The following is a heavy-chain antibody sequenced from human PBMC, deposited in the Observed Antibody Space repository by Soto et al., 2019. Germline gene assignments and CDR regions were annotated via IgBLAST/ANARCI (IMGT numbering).Heavy chain of an antibody. J-gene: IGHJ4*02. CDR3: ARRLQWQLRPLDS. CDR1: GFIFSEYY. CDR2: INTLSSAI. Sequence: QEHLMESGGGLVKPGGSLRLSCAGSGFIFSEYYITWIRRAPGKGLEWVSYINTLSSAIYYADSVKGRFTISRDNAKNSVYLQMNSLRAEDTAVYYCARRLQWQLRPLDSWGRGTLVTVSS. D-gene: IGHD6-19*01. V-gene: IGHV3-11*01.